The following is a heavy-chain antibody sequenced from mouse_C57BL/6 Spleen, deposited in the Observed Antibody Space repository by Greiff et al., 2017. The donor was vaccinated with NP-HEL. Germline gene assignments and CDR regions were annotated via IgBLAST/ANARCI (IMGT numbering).Heavy chain of an antibody. CDR3: ARGDYGYDDGAWFAY. J-gene: IGHJ3*01. D-gene: IGHD2-2*01. Sequence: EVHLVESGPGLVKPSQSLSLTCSVTGYSITSGYYWNWIRQFPGNKLEWMGYISYDGSNNYNPSLKNRISITRDTSKNQFFLKLNSVTTEDTATYYCARGDYGYDDGAWFAYWGQGTLVTVSA. CDR1: GYSITSGYY. CDR2: ISYDGSN. V-gene: IGHV3-6*01.